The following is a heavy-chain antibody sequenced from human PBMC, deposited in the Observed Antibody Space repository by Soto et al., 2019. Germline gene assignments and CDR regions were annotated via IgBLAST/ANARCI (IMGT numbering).Heavy chain of an antibody. CDR1: GYTFTAYY. J-gene: IGHJ4*02. D-gene: IGHD3-10*01. CDR2: INPNGGGT. V-gene: IGHV1-2*02. CDR3: ARAVHTMVQGVRFRFDQ. Sequence: QVQLVQSGAEMKKPGASVKVSCESSGYTFTAYYIHWVRQAPGHGLEWMGWINPNGGGTKYAQKLQGRVTMTRDTSINTAYMELTRLTSDDTAVYYCARAVHTMVQGVRFRFDQWGQESLVTISS.